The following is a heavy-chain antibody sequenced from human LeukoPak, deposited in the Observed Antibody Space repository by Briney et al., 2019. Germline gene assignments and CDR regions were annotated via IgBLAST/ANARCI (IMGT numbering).Heavy chain of an antibody. D-gene: IGHD4-17*01. CDR3: ARGTPYGDYNRREFDP. J-gene: IGHJ5*02. V-gene: IGHV1-8*03. Sequence: ASVKVSCKASGFTFTSYDINWVRQATGQGLEWMGWMNPNSGNTGYAQKFQGRVTITRNTSISTAYMELSSLRSEDTAVYYCARGTPYGDYNRREFDPWGQGTLVTVSS. CDR2: MNPNSGNT. CDR1: GFTFTSYD.